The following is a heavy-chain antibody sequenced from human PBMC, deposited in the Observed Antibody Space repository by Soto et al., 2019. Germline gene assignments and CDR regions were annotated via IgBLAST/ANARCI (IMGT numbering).Heavy chain of an antibody. CDR2: VTSDGSTT. J-gene: IGHJ6*02. Sequence: GGSLRLSCEASGFTFSRRWMHWVRQVPGKGLVWVSRVTSDGSTTDYADAVKGRFTVSRDNAKNTVYLQMPSLRAEDTAEYFCATDNNYGMDVWGQGTTVTVSS. V-gene: IGHV3-74*01. CDR3: ATDNNYGMDV. CDR1: GFTFSRRW.